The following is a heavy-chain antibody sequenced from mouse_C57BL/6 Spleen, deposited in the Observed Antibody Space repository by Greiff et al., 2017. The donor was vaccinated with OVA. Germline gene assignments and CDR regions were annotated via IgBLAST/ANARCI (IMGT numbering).Heavy chain of an antibody. J-gene: IGHJ3*01. CDR1: GFTFTDYY. CDR2: IRNKANGYTT. Sequence: EVQLVESGGGLVQPGGSLSLSCAASGFTFTDYYMSWVRQPPGKALEWLGFIRNKANGYTTEYSASVKGRFTISRDNSQSILYLQMNALRAEDSATYYCARSAIYYDYDAWFAYWGQGTLVTVSA. D-gene: IGHD2-4*01. CDR3: ARSAIYYDYDAWFAY. V-gene: IGHV7-3*01.